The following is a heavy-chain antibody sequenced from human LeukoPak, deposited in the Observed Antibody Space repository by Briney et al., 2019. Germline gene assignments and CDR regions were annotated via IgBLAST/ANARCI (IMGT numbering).Heavy chain of an antibody. CDR3: AKGTGYSSGYVDY. J-gene: IGHJ4*02. CDR1: GFTFDDYA. CDR2: ISWNSGSI. V-gene: IGHV3-9*01. Sequence: QPGGSLRLSCAASGFTFDDYAMHWVRQAPGKGLEWVSGISWNSGSIGYADSVKGRFTISRDNAKNSLYLQMNSLRAEDTALYYCAKGTGYSSGYVDYWGQGTLVTVSS. D-gene: IGHD6-19*01.